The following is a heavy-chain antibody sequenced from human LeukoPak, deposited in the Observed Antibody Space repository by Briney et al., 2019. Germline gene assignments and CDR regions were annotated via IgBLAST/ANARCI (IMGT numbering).Heavy chain of an antibody. Sequence: TGESLRLSCAASGFTFTSHSLNWVRQAPGKGLEWVSSISSSSSYIYYADSVKGRFSISRDNARNSLYLQMNSLTAEDTAVYYCARYRRNKYSNSWSRGEWYFDLWGRGTLVTVSS. J-gene: IGHJ2*01. CDR2: ISSSSSYI. V-gene: IGHV3-21*01. CDR3: ARYRRNKYSNSWSRGEWYFDL. D-gene: IGHD6-13*01. CDR1: GFTFTSHS.